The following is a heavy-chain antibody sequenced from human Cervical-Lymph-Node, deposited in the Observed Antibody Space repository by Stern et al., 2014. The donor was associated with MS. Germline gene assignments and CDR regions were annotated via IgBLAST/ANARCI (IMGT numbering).Heavy chain of an antibody. D-gene: IGHD1-1*01. CDR3: ARDTSSPERSDW. CDR2: ITNVGST. J-gene: IGHJ4*02. Sequence: VQLVESGGGVIQPGGSLRLSCTASGFTVSGDYMTWVRQAPGKGLGWVSLITNVGSTFYTDSVKGRFTISRDDSKNTVYLHMTSLRAEDTAMYYCARDTSSPERSDWWGQGTLVTVSS. CDR1: GFTVSGDY. V-gene: IGHV3-53*01.